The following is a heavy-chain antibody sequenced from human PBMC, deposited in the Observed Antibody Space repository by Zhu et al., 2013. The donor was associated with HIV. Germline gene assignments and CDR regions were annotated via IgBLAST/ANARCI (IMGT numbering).Heavy chain of an antibody. D-gene: IGHD6-19*01. Sequence: QVQLVQSGAEVKKPGASVKVSCKTSGYTFTDYFIQWVRQAPGQGLEWMGWINPNSGDTNYAQKFKGRVTMTRDTSISTAYMELNRLRFDDTAVYYCARDRGSGWTLNWFDPWGQGTLVTVLL. CDR1: GYTFTDYF. CDR3: ARDRGSGWTLNWFDP. V-gene: IGHV1-2*02. J-gene: IGHJ5*02. CDR2: INPNSGDT.